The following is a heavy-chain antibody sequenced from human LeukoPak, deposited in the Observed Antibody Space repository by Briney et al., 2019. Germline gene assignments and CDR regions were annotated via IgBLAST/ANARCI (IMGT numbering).Heavy chain of an antibody. J-gene: IGHJ6*04. V-gene: IGHV4-34*01. Sequence: PSETLSLTCAVYGGSFSDYYWNWIRQPPGKGLEWIGEINHSGTTNYNPSLQSRVTISVDTSKNQFSLRLSAVTAADTAVYHCARGLRLPSRSAPAVPHVWAKGTTVTVSA. D-gene: IGHD2-2*01. CDR3: ARGLRLPSRSAPAVPHV. CDR1: GGSFSDYY. CDR2: INHSGTT.